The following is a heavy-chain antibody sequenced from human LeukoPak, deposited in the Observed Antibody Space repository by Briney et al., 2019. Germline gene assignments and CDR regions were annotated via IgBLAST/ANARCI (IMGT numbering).Heavy chain of an antibody. CDR3: ARSYINRIAVAVDY. CDR1: GFTFSSYA. V-gene: IGHV3-20*04. D-gene: IGHD6-19*01. CDR2: INWNGGST. J-gene: IGHJ4*02. Sequence: GGSLRLSCAASGFTFSSYAMSWVRQAPGKGLEWVSGINWNGGSTGYADSVKGRFTISRDNAKNSLYLQMNSLRAEDTALYYCARSYINRIAVAVDYWGQGTLVTVSS.